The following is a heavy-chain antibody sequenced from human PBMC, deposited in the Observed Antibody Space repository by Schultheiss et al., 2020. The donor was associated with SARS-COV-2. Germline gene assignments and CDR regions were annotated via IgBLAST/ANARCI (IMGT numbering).Heavy chain of an antibody. CDR3: ARDQQGYYYYYGMDV. J-gene: IGHJ6*02. CDR2: IYYSGST. CDR1: GGSISSGGYY. V-gene: IGHV4-31*03. D-gene: IGHD1/OR15-1a*01. Sequence: SQTLSLTCTVSGGSISSGGYYWSWICQHPGKGLEWIGYIYYSGSTYYNPSLKSRVTISVDTSKNQFSLKLSSVTAADTAVYYCARDQQGYYYYYGMDVWGQGTTVTVSS.